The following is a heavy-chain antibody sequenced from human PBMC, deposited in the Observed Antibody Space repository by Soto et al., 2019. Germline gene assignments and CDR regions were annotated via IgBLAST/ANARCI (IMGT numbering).Heavy chain of an antibody. V-gene: IGHV1-69*13. Sequence: ASVKVSCKASGDTFSSYSISWVRQAPGQGLEWMGGIVPIFGTTVYAPRLQGRLTITADGPTSTSYMELSGVTFEDTAVYYCAANSLGGVSQGDVWGQGTTVTVSS. CDR2: IVPIFGTT. J-gene: IGHJ6*02. CDR3: AANSLGGVSQGDV. CDR1: GDTFSSYS. D-gene: IGHD2-8*01.